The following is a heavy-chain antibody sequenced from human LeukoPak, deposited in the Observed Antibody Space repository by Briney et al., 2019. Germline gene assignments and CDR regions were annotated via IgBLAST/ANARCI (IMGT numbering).Heavy chain of an antibody. J-gene: IGHJ6*02. CDR2: ISYDGSNK. Sequence: GGSLRLSCAASGFTFSSYGMHWVRQAPGKGLEWVAVISYDGSNKYYADSVKGRFTISRDNSKNTLYLQMNSLRAEDTAVYYCARGLLWFGAVYGMDVWGQGTTVTVSS. CDR1: GFTFSSYG. CDR3: ARGLLWFGAVYGMDV. V-gene: IGHV3-30*03. D-gene: IGHD3-10*01.